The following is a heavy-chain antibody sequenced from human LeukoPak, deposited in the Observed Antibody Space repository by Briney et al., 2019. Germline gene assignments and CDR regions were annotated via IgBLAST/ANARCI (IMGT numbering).Heavy chain of an antibody. CDR3: ARPRTKLWRAYSSPDF. CDR1: GFTFSSYA. CDR2: MSYDGTSE. V-gene: IGHV3-30*04. Sequence: PGRSLRLSCAASGFTFSSYAMHWVRQAPGKGLEWVAVMSYDGTSEYYADSVRGRFTISRDHSQNMLYLQMTSLRVEDTAVYYCARPRTKLWRAYSSPDFWGRGTLVTVSS. D-gene: IGHD3-3*01. J-gene: IGHJ4*02.